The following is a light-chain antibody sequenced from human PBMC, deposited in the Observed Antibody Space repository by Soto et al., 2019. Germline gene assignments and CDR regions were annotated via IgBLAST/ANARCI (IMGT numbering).Light chain of an antibody. V-gene: IGLV1-44*01. CDR1: TANIGANN. CDR2: SQN. Sequence: QPVLTQPPSASGTPGQRVTISCSGSTANIGANNVNWYQHLPGTAPKLLIYSQNRRPSGVPDRFSGSKSGTSASLAISGLQSEDEADYYCAAWDDSLKGYVFGTGTKVTVL. CDR3: AAWDDSLKGYV. J-gene: IGLJ1*01.